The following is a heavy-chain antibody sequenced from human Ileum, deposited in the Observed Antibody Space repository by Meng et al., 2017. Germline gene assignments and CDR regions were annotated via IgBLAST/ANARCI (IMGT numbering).Heavy chain of an antibody. V-gene: IGHV4-61*01. D-gene: IGHD3-22*01. Sequence: QVQLQEWGPGLVRPSETLSLTCTISGGSVNTGSYYWSWIRQPPGKGLEWIGYMYFSGSTKYNASLKSRVSISVDTSKKQFSLNLTSVTAADTAVYYCARGHYDKYFDSWGQGTLVTVSS. CDR1: GGSVNTGSYY. CDR2: MYFSGST. CDR3: ARGHYDKYFDS. J-gene: IGHJ4*02.